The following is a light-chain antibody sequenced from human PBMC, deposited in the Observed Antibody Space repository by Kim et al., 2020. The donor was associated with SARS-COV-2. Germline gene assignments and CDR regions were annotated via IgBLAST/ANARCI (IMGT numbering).Light chain of an antibody. CDR3: QQFGASPIT. CDR2: GAS. Sequence: SPGESASLSASASPRVTSSYVAWYQHKPGQAPRLLIYGASSRATCIPARVSGSVSGTDFTLTISRLEPEDFAVYYCQQFGASPITFGQGTRLEIK. V-gene: IGKV3-20*01. J-gene: IGKJ5*01. CDR1: PRVTSSY.